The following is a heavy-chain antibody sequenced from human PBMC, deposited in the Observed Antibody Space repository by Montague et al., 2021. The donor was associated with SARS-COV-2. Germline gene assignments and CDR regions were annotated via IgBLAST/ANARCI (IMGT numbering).Heavy chain of an antibody. CDR3: VQIQYDILTGYSDPHFDY. J-gene: IGHJ4*02. CDR2: IDWDDDK. CDR1: GFSLTTTGMC. D-gene: IGHD3-9*01. Sequence: PALVKPTQTLTLTCTFSGFSLTTTGMCVSWIRQPPGKALEWLAIIDWDDDKYYSTSLKTRLTISKDTSTNQVVLTMTNMDPVDTATYYCVQIQYDILTGYSDPHFDYWGQGTLVTVSS. V-gene: IGHV2-70*13.